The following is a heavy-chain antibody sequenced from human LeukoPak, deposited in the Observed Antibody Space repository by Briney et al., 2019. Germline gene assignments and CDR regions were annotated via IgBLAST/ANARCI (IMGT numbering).Heavy chain of an antibody. Sequence: GGSLRLSCAASGFTFSTNDMNWIRQTPRKGLEWVSYISSSGSTIYYADSVKGRFTISRDNAKNSLFLQMNSLRDEDTGVYYCATTTVTTFDFDYWGQGTLVTVSS. CDR2: ISSSGSTI. V-gene: IGHV3-48*03. J-gene: IGHJ4*02. CDR1: GFTFSTND. D-gene: IGHD4-17*01. CDR3: ATTTVTTFDFDY.